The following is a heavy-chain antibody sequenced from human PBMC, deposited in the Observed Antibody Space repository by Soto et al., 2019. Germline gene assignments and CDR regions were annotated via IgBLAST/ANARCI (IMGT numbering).Heavy chain of an antibody. D-gene: IGHD2-15*01. CDR1: GGSFSGYY. CDR2: INHSGST. Sequence: SETLSLTCAVYGGSFSGYYWTWIRQPPGTGLEWIGEINHSGSTNYDPSLKSRVTISVDTSKNQFSLKLSSVTAADTAVYYCARDREVAATVYYYGMDVWGQGTTVTVSS. CDR3: ARDREVAATVYYYGMDV. V-gene: IGHV4-34*09. J-gene: IGHJ6*02.